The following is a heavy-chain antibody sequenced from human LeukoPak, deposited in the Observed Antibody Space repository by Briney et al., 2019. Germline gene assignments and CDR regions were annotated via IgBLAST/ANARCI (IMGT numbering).Heavy chain of an antibody. CDR2: IGGGDGRT. CDR3: AKDSHSGFFDY. CDR1: GFSFTYG. Sequence: GGSLRLSCAASGFSFTYGMSWVRQAPGKGLEWVSGIGGGDGRTYYADSLKGRFTISRDISKTTLYLQINGLTADDTAVYYCAKDSHSGFFDYWGQGALVTVSS. D-gene: IGHD5-12*01. J-gene: IGHJ4*02. V-gene: IGHV3-23*01.